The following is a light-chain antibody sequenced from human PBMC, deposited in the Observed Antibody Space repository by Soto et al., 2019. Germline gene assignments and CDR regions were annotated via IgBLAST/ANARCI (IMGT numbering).Light chain of an antibody. CDR2: DVS. V-gene: IGLV2-11*01. J-gene: IGLJ1*01. Sequence: QSVLTQPRSVSGSPGQSVTISCTGASSDVGGYNYVSWYQQHPGKAPKLMVYDVSKRPSGVPDRFSGSKSGNTASLTISGLQTEDEADYYCCSYAGRYTYVFGTATKVTVL. CDR3: CSYAGRYTYV. CDR1: SSDVGGYNY.